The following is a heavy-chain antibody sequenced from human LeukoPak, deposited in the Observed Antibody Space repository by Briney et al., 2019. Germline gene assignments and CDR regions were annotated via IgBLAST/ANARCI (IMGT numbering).Heavy chain of an antibody. J-gene: IGHJ4*02. D-gene: IGHD4-23*01. CDR3: AKMDGGNLGDY. CDR2: SSGSGGST. CDR1: GFTFSSYTFSTFA. Sequence: PGGSLRLSCAASGFTFSSYTFSTFAMSWVREAPGKGLEWFSGSSGSGGSTYYADSVKGRFTISRDNSKNTLYLQMNSLRAEDTAVYYCAKMDGGNLGDYWGQGTLVTVSS. V-gene: IGHV3-23*01.